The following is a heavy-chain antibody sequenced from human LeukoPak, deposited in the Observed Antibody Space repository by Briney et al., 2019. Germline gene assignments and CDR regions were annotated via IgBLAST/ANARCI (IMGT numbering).Heavy chain of an antibody. J-gene: IGHJ3*02. CDR1: GFTFSSYT. Sequence: PGGSLRLSCGASGFTFSSYTMNWVRQAPGKGLEWVSYISGSSRTIYYADSVKGRFTISRDNAKNSLYLQMNSLRAEDTAVYYCASDVSYGAFDIWGQGTMVTVSS. D-gene: IGHD3-16*01. CDR2: ISGSSRTI. V-gene: IGHV3-48*01. CDR3: ASDVSYGAFDI.